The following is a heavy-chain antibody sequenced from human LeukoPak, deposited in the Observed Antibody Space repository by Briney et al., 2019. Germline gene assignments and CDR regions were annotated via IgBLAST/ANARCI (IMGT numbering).Heavy chain of an antibody. CDR1: GDSISTDNYF. D-gene: IGHD3-3*01. CDR2: IFYRGKT. J-gene: IGHJ4*02. CDR3: ARHPSGSAFDF. V-gene: IGHV4-39*01. Sequence: PSETLSLTCTVSGDSISTDNYFWSWIRQPPGKGLEWIGTIFYRGKTYYNPSLRSRVSLSVDTSKNQFSLGLSSVTAADTAVYYCARHPSGSAFDFWGQGTLVTVSP.